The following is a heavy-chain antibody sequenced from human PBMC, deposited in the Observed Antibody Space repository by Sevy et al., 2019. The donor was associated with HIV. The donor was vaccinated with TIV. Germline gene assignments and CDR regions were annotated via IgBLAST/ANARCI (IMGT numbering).Heavy chain of an antibody. CDR2: ISSGSSYI. Sequence: GGSLRLSCAASGFTFSYYTMNWVRQAPGKGLEWVSSISSGSSYIFYADSMKGRFTVSRDNAKNSLFLQMNSLRDEDTALYYCARSTDYYDNSGYDSWGRGTLVTISS. V-gene: IGHV3-21*03. J-gene: IGHJ4*02. CDR1: GFTFSYYT. CDR3: ARSTDYYDNSGYDS. D-gene: IGHD3-22*01.